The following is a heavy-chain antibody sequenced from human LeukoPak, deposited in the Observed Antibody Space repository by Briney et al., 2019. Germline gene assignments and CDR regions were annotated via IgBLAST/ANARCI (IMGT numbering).Heavy chain of an antibody. Sequence: GGSLRPSCAASGFTFSHYGMHWVRQAPGKGLEWGAVIWFDGGEIHYLDSVKGRFTISRDNSKNTLYLQMNSLRADDTAVYYCVRGSGGAGYNYWGDYWGQGTLVTVTP. CDR2: IWFDGGEI. D-gene: IGHD5-24*01. J-gene: IGHJ4*02. V-gene: IGHV3-33*01. CDR1: GFTFSHYG. CDR3: VRGSGGAGYNYWGDY.